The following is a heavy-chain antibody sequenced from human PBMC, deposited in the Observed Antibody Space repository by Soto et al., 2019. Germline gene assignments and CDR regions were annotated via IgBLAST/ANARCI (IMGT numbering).Heavy chain of an antibody. CDR1: GASISDSYYY. CDR3: ATSQKGYNWNYFDH. CDR2: VFYTGFT. J-gene: IGHJ4*02. Sequence: QLQLQESGPGLVKPSETLSLTCAVSGASISDSYYYWAWLRQSTGKGPEWIGSVFYTGFTSYNPSLESRVSVSVDTSKSQFSLKLSAVTAADTAVYYCATSQKGYNWNYFDHWGQGALVTVSS. D-gene: IGHD1-20*01. V-gene: IGHV4-39*01.